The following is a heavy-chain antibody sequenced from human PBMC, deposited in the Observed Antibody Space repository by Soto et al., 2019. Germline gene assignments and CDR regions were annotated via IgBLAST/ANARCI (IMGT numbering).Heavy chain of an antibody. Sequence: EVQLVESGGGLVRPGGSLTLSCAISGFTFSDYEMSWVRQAPGKGLEWVSYISVRGDTKYYADSVKDRFTISRDNAKNSLVLQLNGLRVEDTAVYYCARAQGSFWSNYHMFYFDKWGRGTLVTVSS. CDR2: ISVRGDTK. J-gene: IGHJ4*02. D-gene: IGHD3-3*01. CDR3: ARAQGSFWSNYHMFYFDK. V-gene: IGHV3-48*03. CDR1: GFTFSDYE.